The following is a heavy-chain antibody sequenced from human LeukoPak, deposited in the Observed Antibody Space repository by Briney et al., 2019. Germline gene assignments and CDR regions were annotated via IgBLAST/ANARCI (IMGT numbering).Heavy chain of an antibody. J-gene: IGHJ4*02. V-gene: IGHV3-7*01. CDR1: GFTFSSYW. D-gene: IGHD6-19*01. CDR2: IKQDGSEK. Sequence: GGSLRLSCAASGFTFSSYWMHWVRQAPGKGLEWVANIKQDGSEKYNVDSVKGRFTISRDNAKNSLYLQMNSLRAEDTAVYYCARDRVDSSDWETYFDYWGQGTLVAVSS. CDR3: ARDRVDSSDWETYFDY.